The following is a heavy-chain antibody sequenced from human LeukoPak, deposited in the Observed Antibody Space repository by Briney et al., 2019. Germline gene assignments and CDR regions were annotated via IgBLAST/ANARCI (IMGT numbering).Heavy chain of an antibody. V-gene: IGHV3-30-3*01. Sequence: GRSLRLSCAASGFTFSSYAMHWVRQAPGKGLEWVAVISYDGSNKYYADSVKGRFTISRDNSKNTLYLQMNSLRGEDTAVYYCAKDQSSFCSRSSCYALHYWGQGTLVTVSS. J-gene: IGHJ4*02. CDR2: ISYDGSNK. D-gene: IGHD2-2*01. CDR1: GFTFSSYA. CDR3: AKDQSSFCSRSSCYALHY.